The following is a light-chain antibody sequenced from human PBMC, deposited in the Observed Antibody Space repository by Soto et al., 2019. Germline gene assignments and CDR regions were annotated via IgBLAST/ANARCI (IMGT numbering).Light chain of an antibody. Sequence: DIKMTQSPSTLSAPVGDRVTITCRATQSISSWLAWYQQKPGKAPKLLIYKASTLKSGVPSRFSGSGSGTEFTLTISSLQPDDFATYYCQHSNSYSETFGQGTKVDIK. CDR2: KAS. V-gene: IGKV1-5*03. CDR1: QSISSW. J-gene: IGKJ1*01. CDR3: QHSNSYSET.